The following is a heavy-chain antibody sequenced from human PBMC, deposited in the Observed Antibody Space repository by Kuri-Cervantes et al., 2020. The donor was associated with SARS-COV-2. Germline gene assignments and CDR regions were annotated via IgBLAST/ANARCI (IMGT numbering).Heavy chain of an antibody. J-gene: IGHJ4*02. V-gene: IGHV3-30*18. CDR2: ISYDGSNK. D-gene: IGHD3-22*01. CDR3: AKDSGYYDSSGYYRY. Sequence: LSLTCAASGFTFNSYSMNWVRQAPGKGLEWVAVISYDGSNKYYADSVKGRFTISRDNSKNTLYLQMNSLRAEDTAVYYCAKDSGYYDSSGYYRYWGQGTLVTVSS. CDR1: GFTFNSYS.